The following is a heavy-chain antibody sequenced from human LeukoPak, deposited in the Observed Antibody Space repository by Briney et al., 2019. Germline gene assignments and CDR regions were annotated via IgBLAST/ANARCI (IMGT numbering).Heavy chain of an antibody. Sequence: GGSLRLSCAASGFTFSDYYMSWIRQAPGKGLEWVSYISSSGSTIYYADSVKGRYTISRDNAKNSLYLQMNSLRAEDTAVYYCARYQLLNQGDWFDPWGQGTLVTVSS. CDR1: GFTFSDYY. J-gene: IGHJ5*02. CDR2: ISSSGSTI. V-gene: IGHV3-11*01. CDR3: ARYQLLNQGDWFDP. D-gene: IGHD2-2*01.